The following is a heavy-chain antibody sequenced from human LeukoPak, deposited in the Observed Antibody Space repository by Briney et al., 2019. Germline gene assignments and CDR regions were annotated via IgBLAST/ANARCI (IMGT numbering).Heavy chain of an antibody. J-gene: IGHJ4*02. CDR3: AKELGHIAAAGRVFDY. CDR1: GFTFSSYG. V-gene: IGHV3-30*02. Sequence: GGSLRLSCAASGFTFSSYGMHWVRQAPGKGLEWVAFIRYDGSNKYYADSVKGRFTISRDNSKNTLYLQMNSLRAEDTAVYYCAKELGHIAAAGRVFDYWGQGTLVTVSS. D-gene: IGHD6-13*01. CDR2: IRYDGSNK.